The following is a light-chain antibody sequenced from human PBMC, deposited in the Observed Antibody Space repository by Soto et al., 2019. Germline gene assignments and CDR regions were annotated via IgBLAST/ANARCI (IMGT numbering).Light chain of an antibody. CDR2: GAS. V-gene: IGKV3-20*01. CDR1: QSVSSNY. Sequence: EIVLTQSPGTLSLSPRERATLSCRASQSVSSNYVDWYQHKVGQAPRLLIYGASNRAPGIPDRFSGSGSGTDFTLTISRLEPEDFALYYCQQYAASPRTFGPGTQVEV. CDR3: QQYAASPRT. J-gene: IGKJ1*01.